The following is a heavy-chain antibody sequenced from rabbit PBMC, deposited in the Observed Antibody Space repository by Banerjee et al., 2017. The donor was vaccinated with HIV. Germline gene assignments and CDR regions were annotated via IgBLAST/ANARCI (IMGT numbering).Heavy chain of an antibody. CDR1: GFSFSSGYD. V-gene: IGHV1S40*01. CDR2: IITGSDST. J-gene: IGHJ4*01. D-gene: IGHD4-1*01. Sequence: LTCTASGFSFSSGYDICWVRQAPGKGLELIACIITGSDSTYYASWAKGRFTISKTSSTVTLQMTSLTAADTATYFCARDLAGVIGWNFNLWGQGTLVTVS. CDR3: ARDLAGVIGWNFNL.